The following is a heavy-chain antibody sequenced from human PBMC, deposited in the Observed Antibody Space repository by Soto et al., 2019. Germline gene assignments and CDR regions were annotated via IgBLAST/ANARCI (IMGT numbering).Heavy chain of an antibody. CDR3: ARLKDTAMVTGCFDY. V-gene: IGHV4-39*01. CDR1: GGSISSSSYY. Sequence: QLQLQESGPGLVKPSETLSLTCTVSGGSISSSSYYWGWIRQPPGKGLEWIGSIYYSGSTYYNPSLKSRVTISVDTSKNQFSLKPSSVTAADTAVYYCARLKDTAMVTGCFDYWGQGTLVTVSS. D-gene: IGHD5-18*01. J-gene: IGHJ4*02. CDR2: IYYSGST.